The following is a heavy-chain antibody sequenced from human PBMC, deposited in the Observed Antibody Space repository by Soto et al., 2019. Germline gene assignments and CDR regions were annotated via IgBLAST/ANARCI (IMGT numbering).Heavy chain of an antibody. CDR2: INPNSGGT. D-gene: IGHD3-22*01. J-gene: IGHJ4*02. Sequence: ASVKVSCKASGYTFTSYGISWVRQAPGQGLEWMGWINPNSGGTNYAQKFQGWVTMTRDTSISTAYMELSRLRSDDTAVYYCARHGYYYDSSGEFDYWGQGTLVTVSS. V-gene: IGHV1-2*04. CDR3: ARHGYYYDSSGEFDY. CDR1: GYTFTSYG.